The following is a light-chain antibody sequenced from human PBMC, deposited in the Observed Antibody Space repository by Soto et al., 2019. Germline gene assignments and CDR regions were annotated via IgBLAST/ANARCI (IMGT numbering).Light chain of an antibody. CDR2: DVS. Sequence: QSVLTQPASVSGSPGQSITISCTGTSSDVGGSNFLSWYQQHPGKAPQLLIYDVSHRPSGVSNRFSGSKSGNTASLTISGLQAEDEADYYCSSFPSDSKEVFGGGTKLTVL. V-gene: IGLV2-14*01. J-gene: IGLJ3*02. CDR3: SSFPSDSKEV. CDR1: SSDVGGSNF.